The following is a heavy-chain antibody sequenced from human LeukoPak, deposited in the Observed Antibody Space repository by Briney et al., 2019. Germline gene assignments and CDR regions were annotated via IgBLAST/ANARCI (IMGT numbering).Heavy chain of an antibody. Sequence: GGSLRLSCAASGFTVSSNYMSWVRQAPGKGLEWVSVIYSGGSTYYADSVKGRFTISRGNSKNTLYLQMNSLRAEDTAVCYCASTRDSSGQAYWGQGTLVTVSS. CDR1: GFTVSSNY. D-gene: IGHD3-22*01. J-gene: IGHJ4*02. CDR2: IYSGGST. CDR3: ASTRDSSGQAY. V-gene: IGHV3-53*01.